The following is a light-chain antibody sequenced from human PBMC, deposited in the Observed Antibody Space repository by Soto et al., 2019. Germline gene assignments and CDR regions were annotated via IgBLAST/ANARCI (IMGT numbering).Light chain of an antibody. CDR3: ATWDDSLNGFYV. Sequence: SVLTQPPSASGTPGHGVTISCSGSTYNIGSNYVYWYQQLPGTAPKLLIYRNNQRPSGVPDRFSGSKSGTSASLAISGLRSDDEADYFCATWDDSLNGFYVFGTGTKV. CDR1: TYNIGSNY. V-gene: IGLV1-47*01. J-gene: IGLJ1*01. CDR2: RNN.